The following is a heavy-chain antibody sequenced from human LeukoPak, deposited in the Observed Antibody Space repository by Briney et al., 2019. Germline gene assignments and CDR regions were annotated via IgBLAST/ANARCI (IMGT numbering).Heavy chain of an antibody. Sequence: GGSLRLSYAASGFTFSSYSMNWVSQAPGKGLEWGSYISSSSSTIYYADSVKGRFTISRDNAKNSLYLQMNSLRDEDTAVYYCARDGGLVGASGAFDYWGQGTLVTVSS. CDR3: ARDGGLVGASGAFDY. CDR1: GFTFSSYS. V-gene: IGHV3-48*02. CDR2: ISSSSSTI. D-gene: IGHD1-26*01. J-gene: IGHJ4*02.